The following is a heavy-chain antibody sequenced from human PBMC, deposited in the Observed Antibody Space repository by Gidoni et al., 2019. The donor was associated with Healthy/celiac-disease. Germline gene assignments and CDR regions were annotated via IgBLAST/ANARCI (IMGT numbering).Heavy chain of an antibody. V-gene: IGHV3-30-3*01. CDR1: GFTFSSYA. Sequence: ESGGGMVQPGRSLRLSCAASGFTFSSYAMHWVRQAPGKGLEWVAVISYDGSNKYYADSVKGRFTISRDNSKNTLYLQMNSLRAEDTAVYYCARDGLIAAAYFDYWGQGTLVTVSS. J-gene: IGHJ4*02. D-gene: IGHD6-13*01. CDR3: ARDGLIAAAYFDY. CDR2: ISYDGSNK.